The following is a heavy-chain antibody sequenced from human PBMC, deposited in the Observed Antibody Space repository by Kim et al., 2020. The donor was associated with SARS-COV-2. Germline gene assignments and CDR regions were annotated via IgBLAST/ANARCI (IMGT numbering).Heavy chain of an antibody. Sequence: SETLSLTCTVSGGSISSYYWSWIRQPPGKGLEWIGYIYYSGSTNYNPSLKSRVTISVDTSKNQFSLKLSSVTAADTAVYYCARGYSSSWYYRAFDIWGQGTMVTVSS. J-gene: IGHJ3*02. CDR2: IYYSGST. D-gene: IGHD6-13*01. V-gene: IGHV4-59*01. CDR3: ARGYSSSWYYRAFDI. CDR1: GGSISSYY.